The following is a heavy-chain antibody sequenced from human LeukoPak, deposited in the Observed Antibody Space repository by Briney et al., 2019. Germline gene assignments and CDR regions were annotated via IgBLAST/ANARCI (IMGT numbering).Heavy chain of an antibody. D-gene: IGHD3-10*01. CDR2: ISDIGGST. CDR1: GFPFSSYA. Sequence: GGSLRLSCSASGFPFSSYAMHWVRQAPGKGLEYVSAISDIGGSTYYADSVKGRFTISRDNSKNTLYLQMSSLRAEDTAVYYCARDSSVGVIWGAVDIWGQGTMVTVSS. J-gene: IGHJ3*02. V-gene: IGHV3-64D*09. CDR3: ARDSSVGVIWGAVDI.